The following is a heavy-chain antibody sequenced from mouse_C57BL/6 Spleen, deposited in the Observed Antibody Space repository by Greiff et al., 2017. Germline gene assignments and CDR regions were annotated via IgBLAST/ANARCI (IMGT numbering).Heavy chain of an antibody. V-gene: IGHV1-61*01. D-gene: IGHD2-3*01. Sequence: QVQLQQPGAELVRPGSSVKLSCKASGYTFTSYWMDWVKQRPGQGLEWIGNIYPSDSETHYNQKFKDKATLTVDKSSSTAYMQLSSLTSEDSAVYYCARGDGYLAYWGQGTLVTVSA. CDR2: IYPSDSET. J-gene: IGHJ3*01. CDR3: ARGDGYLAY. CDR1: GYTFTSYW.